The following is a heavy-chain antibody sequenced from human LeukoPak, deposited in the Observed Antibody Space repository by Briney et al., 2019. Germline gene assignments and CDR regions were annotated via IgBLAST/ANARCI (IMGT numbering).Heavy chain of an antibody. Sequence: GGSLRLSCAASGFTPSSYEMNWVRQAPGKGLEWISYISRSGTATLYADSVKGRFTISRDNAKNSLYLLMNSLGAEDTAVYYCARDGTMVRGVKFDYWGQGTLVTVSS. CDR3: ARDGTMVRGVKFDY. V-gene: IGHV3-48*03. CDR1: GFTPSSYE. CDR2: ISRSGTAT. D-gene: IGHD3-10*01. J-gene: IGHJ4*02.